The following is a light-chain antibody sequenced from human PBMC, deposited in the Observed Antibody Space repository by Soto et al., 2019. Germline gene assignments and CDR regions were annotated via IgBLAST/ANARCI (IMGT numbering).Light chain of an antibody. J-gene: IGLJ1*01. CDR2: EVS. CDR1: SSDVGGYNF. V-gene: IGLV2-14*01. CDR3: SSYTSSSIYV. Sequence: QSALTQPASVSGSPGQSITISCTGTSSDVGGYNFVSWYQQHPGTAPKLMIYEVSNRPSGVSNRFSGSKSGNTASLTISGLQAEDEADYYCSSYTSSSIYVFGNGTKVTVL.